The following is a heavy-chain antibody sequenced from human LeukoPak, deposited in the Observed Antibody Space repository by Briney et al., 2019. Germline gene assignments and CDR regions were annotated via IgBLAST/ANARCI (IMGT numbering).Heavy chain of an antibody. J-gene: IGHJ4*02. D-gene: IGHD3-22*01. CDR2: IYHSGST. V-gene: IGHV4-39*01. CDR3: ARRVFYYDSSGNFDY. CDR1: GGSISSSSYY. Sequence: TSETLSLTCTVSGGSISSSSYYWGWIRQPPGKGLEWIGSIYHSGSTYYNPSLKSRVTISVDTSKNQFSLKLSSVTAADTAVYYCARRVFYYDSSGNFDYWGQGTLVTVSS.